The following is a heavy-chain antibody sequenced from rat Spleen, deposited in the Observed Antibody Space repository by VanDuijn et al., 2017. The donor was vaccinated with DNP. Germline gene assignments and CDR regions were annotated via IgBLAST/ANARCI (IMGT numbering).Heavy chain of an antibody. J-gene: IGHJ3*01. V-gene: IGHV5-25*01. CDR3: ARQELRRTYWFAY. CDR2: ISTGGGDT. CDR1: GFTFSDHY. D-gene: IGHD1-11*01. Sequence: EVQLAESGGGLVQPGRSLKLSCAASGFTFSDHYMAWVRQAPTKGLEWVASISTGGGDTYYGDSVRGRFTISRDNAQSTIYLQMDSLRSEDTATYYCARQELRRTYWFAYWGQGTLVTVSS.